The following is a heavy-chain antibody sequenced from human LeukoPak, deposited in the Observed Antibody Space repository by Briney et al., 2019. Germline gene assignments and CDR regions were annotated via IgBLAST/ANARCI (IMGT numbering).Heavy chain of an antibody. CDR2: ISGSGGST. J-gene: IGHJ4*02. CDR1: GFTFSSYA. V-gene: IGHV3-23*01. Sequence: GGSLRLSCAASGFTFSSYAMSWVRQAPGKGLEWVSAISGSGGSTYYADSVKGRFTISRDNSENTVYLQMNSLRAEDTAVYFCAKDREGGSTTQDFWGQGTPVTVSS. CDR3: AKDREGGSTTQDF. D-gene: IGHD2-15*01.